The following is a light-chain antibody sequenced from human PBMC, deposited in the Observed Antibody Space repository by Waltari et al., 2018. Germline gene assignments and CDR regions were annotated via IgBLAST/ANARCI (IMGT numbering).Light chain of an antibody. Sequence: QSALTQPASVSGSPGQSITISCTGTSSDVGSYNLVSWYQQHPRKAPKLMIYEVTKRHAGVSHRFYGSKSGNTDYLTSSGLQAEDEADYCCCSYAGSTTHVIFGGGTQRTVL. CDR3: CSYAGSTTHVI. CDR1: SSDVGSYNL. J-gene: IGLJ2*01. V-gene: IGLV2-23*02. CDR2: EVT.